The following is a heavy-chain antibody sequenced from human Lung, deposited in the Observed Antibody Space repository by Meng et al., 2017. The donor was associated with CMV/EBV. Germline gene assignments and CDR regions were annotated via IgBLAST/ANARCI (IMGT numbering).Heavy chain of an antibody. CDR3: AKVGYHDSSGQFYYSDY. CDR1: GFIVSYYG. CDR2: IRYDGFIRTDK. Sequence: LKISXSASGFIVSYYGMHWVRHAPGKGLEWVEFIRYDGFIRTDKNYADSVKGRFTISRANPKNTLYLQLNSLRAEDTAVYYCAKVGYHDSSGQFYYSDYWGQGTLVTVSS. D-gene: IGHD3-22*01. V-gene: IGHV3-30*02. J-gene: IGHJ4*02.